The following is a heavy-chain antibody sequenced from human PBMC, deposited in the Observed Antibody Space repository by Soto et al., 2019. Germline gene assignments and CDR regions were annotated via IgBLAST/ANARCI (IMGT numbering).Heavy chain of an antibody. Sequence: PGGSLRLSCAASGCTFSSYPMSWVRQAPGKWLEWVSASSGSGGSTYYADSVKGRFTISRDNSKNTLYLQMNSLRAEDTAVYYCAKDEYSSSTRGPSYGMDVWGQGTTVTVSS. J-gene: IGHJ6*02. V-gene: IGHV3-23*01. CDR2: SSGSGGST. CDR3: AKDEYSSSTRGPSYGMDV. D-gene: IGHD6-13*01. CDR1: GCTFSSYP.